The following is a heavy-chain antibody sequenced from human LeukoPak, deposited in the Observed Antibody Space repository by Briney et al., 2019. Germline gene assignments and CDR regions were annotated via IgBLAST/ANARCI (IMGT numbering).Heavy chain of an antibody. V-gene: IGHV4-34*01. D-gene: IGHD3-10*01. Sequence: SETPSLTCAVYGGSFSGYYWSWIRQPPGKGLEWIGEINHSGSTNYNSSLKSRVTISVDTSKNQFSLKLSSVTAADTAVYYCARGRGRSGSYYNRICYFDYWGQGTLVTVSS. CDR1: GGSFSGYY. J-gene: IGHJ4*02. CDR2: INHSGST. CDR3: ARGRGRSGSYYNRICYFDY.